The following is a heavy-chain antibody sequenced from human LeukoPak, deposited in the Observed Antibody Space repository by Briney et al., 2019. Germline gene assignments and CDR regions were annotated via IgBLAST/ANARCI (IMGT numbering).Heavy chain of an antibody. Sequence: GASVKVSCKTSGYRFTGYYMHWVRQAPGQGLEWMGWINPNSGGTNYAQKFQGRVTMTRDTSISTAYMELSRLRSDDTAVYYCARAWCSSTSCYQEGWFDPWGQGTLVTVSS. CDR2: INPNSGGT. J-gene: IGHJ5*02. D-gene: IGHD2-2*01. CDR3: ARAWCSSTSCYQEGWFDP. V-gene: IGHV1-2*02. CDR1: GYRFTGYY.